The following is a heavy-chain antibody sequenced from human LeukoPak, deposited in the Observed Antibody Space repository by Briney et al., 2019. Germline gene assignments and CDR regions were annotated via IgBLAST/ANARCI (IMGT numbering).Heavy chain of an antibody. CDR3: ARDLDYIVLD. J-gene: IGHJ4*02. V-gene: IGHV3-30*01. CDR1: GFTFSSYA. Sequence: GSLRLSCAASGFTFSSYAMHWVRQAPGKGLEWVAVISYDGSNKYYADSVKGRFTISRDNSKNTLYLQMNSLRAEDTAVYYCARDLDYIVLDWGQGTLVTVSS. D-gene: IGHD4-11*01. CDR2: ISYDGSNK.